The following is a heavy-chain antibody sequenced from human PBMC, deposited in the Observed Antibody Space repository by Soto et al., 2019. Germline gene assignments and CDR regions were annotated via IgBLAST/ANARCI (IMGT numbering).Heavy chain of an antibody. J-gene: IGHJ4*02. D-gene: IGHD3-10*01. Sequence: SETLSLTCTVSGGSISSGGYYWSWIRQHPGKGLEWIGYIYYSGSTNYNPSLKSRVTISVDTSKNQFSLKLSSVTAADTAVYNCARALPGITMVRGDSFDYWGQGTLVTVS. CDR1: GGSISSGGYY. CDR3: ARALPGITMVRGDSFDY. CDR2: IYYSGST. V-gene: IGHV4-61*08.